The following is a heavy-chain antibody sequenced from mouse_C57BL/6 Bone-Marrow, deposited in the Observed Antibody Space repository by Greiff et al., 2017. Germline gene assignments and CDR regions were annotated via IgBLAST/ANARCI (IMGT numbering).Heavy chain of an antibody. V-gene: IGHV1-7*01. CDR1: CYTFTSYC. D-gene: IGHD4-1*01. CDR2: FNPSSGYT. J-gene: IGHJ3*01. CDR3: ASWELLCFAY. Sequence: QVQLQQSGAELAKPGASVKLSCKASCYTFTSYCMHWVKQRPGQGLEWIGYFNPSSGYTKYNQNFKDKATLTADTSSSTADMQLSSLTYEDSAVYYCASWELLCFAYWGQGTLVTVSA.